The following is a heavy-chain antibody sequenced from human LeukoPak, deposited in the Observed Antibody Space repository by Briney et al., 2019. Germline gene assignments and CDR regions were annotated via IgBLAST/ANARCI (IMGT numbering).Heavy chain of an antibody. CDR1: GGSFSGYY. CDR3: ARGRRDIVVVTAIQRCWFDP. CDR2: INHSGST. D-gene: IGHD2-21*02. J-gene: IGHJ5*02. Sequence: PSETLSLTCAVCGGSFSGYYWSWIRQPPGKGLEWIGEINHSGSTNYNPSLKSRVTISVDTSKNQFSLKLSSVTAADTAVYYCARGRRDIVVVTAIQRCWFDPWGQGTLVTVSS. V-gene: IGHV4-34*01.